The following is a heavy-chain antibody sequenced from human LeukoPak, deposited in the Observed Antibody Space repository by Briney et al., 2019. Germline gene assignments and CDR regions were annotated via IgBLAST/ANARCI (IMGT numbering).Heavy chain of an antibody. D-gene: IGHD3-22*01. Sequence: SETLSLTCIVSGGSINSSTSYWAWIRQPPGKGLEGIGEINHSGSTNYNSSLKSRVTISVDTSKNQFSLKLSSVTAADTAVYYCARGRSRDYYDSSGYYPHARRAWFDPWGQGTLVTVSS. J-gene: IGHJ5*02. CDR2: INHSGST. V-gene: IGHV4-39*07. CDR3: ARGRSRDYYDSSGYYPHARRAWFDP. CDR1: GGSINSSTSY.